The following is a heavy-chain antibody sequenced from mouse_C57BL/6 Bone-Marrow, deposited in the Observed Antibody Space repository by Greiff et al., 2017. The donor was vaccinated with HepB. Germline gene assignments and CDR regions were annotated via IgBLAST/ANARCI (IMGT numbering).Heavy chain of an antibody. D-gene: IGHD4-1*01. V-gene: IGHV2-5*01. CDR3: AKIKNWDYWYFDV. CDR2: IWRGGST. CDR1: GFSLTSYG. J-gene: IGHJ1*03. Sequence: QVQLQQSGPGLVQPSQSLSITCTVSGFSLTSYGVHWVRQSPGKGLEWLGVIWRGGSTDYNAAFMSRLSITKDNSKSQVFFKMNSLQADDTAIYYCAKIKNWDYWYFDVWGTGTTVTVSS.